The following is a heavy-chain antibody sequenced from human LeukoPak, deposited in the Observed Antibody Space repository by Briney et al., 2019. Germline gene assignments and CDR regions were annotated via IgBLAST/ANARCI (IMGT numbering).Heavy chain of an antibody. D-gene: IGHD3-22*01. CDR1: GGSISSYY. CDR3: ARGGWNKFDY. Sequence: SETLSLTCTVSGGSISSYYWSWIRQPPGKGLEWIRFIFYSGTTNYNPSLKCRVTISVDTSKNQFSLKLSSVTAADTAVYYCARGGWNKFDYWGQGTLVTVSS. J-gene: IGHJ4*02. CDR2: IFYSGTT. V-gene: IGHV4-59*01.